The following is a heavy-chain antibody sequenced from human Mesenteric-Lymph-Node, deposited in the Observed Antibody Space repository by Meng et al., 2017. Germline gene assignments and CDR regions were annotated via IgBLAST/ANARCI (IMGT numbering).Heavy chain of an antibody. CDR3: ARDSGMAQLGDFDS. CDR1: GDSVSSKRCA. V-gene: IGHV6-1*01. D-gene: IGHD7-27*01. Sequence: QVQPVQYGPEVVIPAHTPSLPWPMSGDSVSSKRCARNWTRSSPSWGLGWLGRTFYRSKWSNGYAESVKKRLTCSPEKSQNPLSLQPNSARPEHTAVYYCARDSGMAQLGDFDSWGQGTLVTVFS. CDR2: TFYRSKWSN. J-gene: IGHJ4*02.